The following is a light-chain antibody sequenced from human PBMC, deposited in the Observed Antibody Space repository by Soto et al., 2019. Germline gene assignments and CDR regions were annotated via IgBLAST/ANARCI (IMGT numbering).Light chain of an antibody. CDR1: NSDVGGYNF. CDR2: AVS. J-gene: IGLJ3*02. Sequence: QSALTQPRSVSGSPGQSVTISCTGTNSDVGGYNFVSWYQQLPGKAPKLTISAVSQRPSGVPDRFSGSKSGNTASLTISGLQADDEADYFCCSYTASDIWVFGGGTKVTVL. V-gene: IGLV2-11*01. CDR3: CSYTASDIWV.